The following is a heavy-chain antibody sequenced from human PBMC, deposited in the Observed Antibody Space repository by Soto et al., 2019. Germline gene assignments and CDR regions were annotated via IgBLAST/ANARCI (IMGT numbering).Heavy chain of an antibody. CDR2: ISYDGSNK. V-gene: IGHV3-30*18. J-gene: IGHJ4*02. Sequence: QVQLVESGGGVVQPGRSLRLSCAASGFTFSSYGMHWVRQAPGKGLEWVAVISYDGSNKYYADSVKGRFTISRDNSKNTLYLQMNCLRAEDTAVYYCAKHKVGSWSSSTCLGLDYWGQGTLVTVSS. CDR3: AKHKVGSWSSSTCLGLDY. D-gene: IGHD2-2*01. CDR1: GFTFSSYG.